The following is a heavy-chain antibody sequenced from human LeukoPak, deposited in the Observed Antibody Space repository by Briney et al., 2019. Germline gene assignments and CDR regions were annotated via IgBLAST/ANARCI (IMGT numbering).Heavy chain of an antibody. CDR2: TYYRSKWYN. D-gene: IGHD6-19*01. Sequence: SQTLSLTCAISGDSVSSNSAAWNWIRQSPSRGLEWLGRTYYRSKWYNDYAVSVKSRITINPDTSKNQFSLQLNSVTPEDTAVYYCARDGVAVAHREAEYFQHWGQGTLVTVSS. CDR3: ARDGVAVAHREAEYFQH. CDR1: GDSVSSNSAA. J-gene: IGHJ1*01. V-gene: IGHV6-1*01.